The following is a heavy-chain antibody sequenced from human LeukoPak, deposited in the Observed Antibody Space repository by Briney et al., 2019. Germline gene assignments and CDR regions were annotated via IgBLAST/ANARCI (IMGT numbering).Heavy chain of an antibody. CDR2: IKQDGSEK. J-gene: IGHJ4*02. D-gene: IGHD2-15*01. CDR1: GFTFSLYW. V-gene: IGHV3-7*01. Sequence: GGSLRLSCAASGFTFSLYWMSWVRQAPGKGLEWVANIKQDGSEKYYVDSVKGRFTISRDNAKNSLYLQMNSLRAEDTAVYYCARQRRYCSGDNCYQRTFDYWGQGTLVTVSS. CDR3: ARQRRYCSGDNCYQRTFDY.